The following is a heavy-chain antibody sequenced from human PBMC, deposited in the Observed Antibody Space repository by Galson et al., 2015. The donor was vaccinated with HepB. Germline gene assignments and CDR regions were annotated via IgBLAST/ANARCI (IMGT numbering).Heavy chain of an antibody. CDR1: GYSFTSYW. CDR2: IDPSDSYT. V-gene: IGHV5-10-1*01. Sequence: QSGAEVKKPGESLRISCKGSGYSFTSYWISWVRQMPGKGLEWMGRIDPSDSYTNYSPSFQGHVTISADKSISTAYLQWSSLKASDTAMYYCARPFDSYDSSGYYYGYWGQGTLVTVSS. CDR3: ARPFDSYDSSGYYYGY. D-gene: IGHD3-22*01. J-gene: IGHJ4*02.